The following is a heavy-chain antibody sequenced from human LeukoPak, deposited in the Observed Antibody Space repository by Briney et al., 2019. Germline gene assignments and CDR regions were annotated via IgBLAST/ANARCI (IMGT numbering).Heavy chain of an antibody. D-gene: IGHD5-24*01. CDR1: GFTFSSYA. V-gene: IGHV3-9*01. J-gene: IGHJ6*02. CDR2: ISWNSGSI. CDR3: AMGRRRWLQSYDYYYYGMDV. Sequence: PGGSLRLSCAASGFTFSSYAMSWVRQAPGKGLEWVSGISWNSGSIGYADSVKGRFTISRDNAKNSLYLQMNSLRAEDTALYYCAMGRRRWLQSYDYYYYGMDVWGQGTTVTVSS.